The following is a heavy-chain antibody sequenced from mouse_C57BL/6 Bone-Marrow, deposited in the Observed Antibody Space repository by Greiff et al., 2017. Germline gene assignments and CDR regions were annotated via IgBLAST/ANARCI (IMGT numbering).Heavy chain of an antibody. CDR2: IDPEDGET. Sequence: EVQLQESGAELVKPGASVKLSCTASGFNIKDYYMHWVKQRTEQGLEWIGRIDPEDGETKYAPKFQGKATITADPSSNTAYLQLSSLTSEDTAVYYCARYIHYYYGSSYDLFAYWGQGTLVTVSA. CDR3: ARYIHYYYGSSYDLFAY. CDR1: GFNIKDYY. D-gene: IGHD1-1*01. J-gene: IGHJ3*01. V-gene: IGHV14-2*01.